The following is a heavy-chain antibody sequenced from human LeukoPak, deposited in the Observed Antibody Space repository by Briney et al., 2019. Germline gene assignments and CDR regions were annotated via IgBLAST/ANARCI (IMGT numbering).Heavy chain of an antibody. CDR3: ARGLSGSWDY. Sequence: SGGSLRLSCAASGFTFSTYNMNWVRQVPGKGLEWVSSISSSSSSIYYADSVQGRFTISRDNAKNSLYLQMNSLRAEDTAVYYCARGLSGSWDYWGQGTLVTVSS. CDR1: GFTFSTYN. CDR2: ISSSSSSI. J-gene: IGHJ4*02. D-gene: IGHD1-26*01. V-gene: IGHV3-21*01.